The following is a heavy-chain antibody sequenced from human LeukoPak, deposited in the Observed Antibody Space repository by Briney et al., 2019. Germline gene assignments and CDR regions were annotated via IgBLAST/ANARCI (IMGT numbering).Heavy chain of an antibody. CDR2: MYHSGTA. V-gene: IGHV4-30-2*01. CDR1: GVSISSGGYS. Sequence: SETLSLTCAVSGVSISSGGYSWSWLRQPPGRGLEWIGYMYHSGTAYYNPSLKSRVTISVDRSKNQFSLKLSAVTAADTAVYYCARDLGGNSREQYFQHWGQGTLVTVSS. D-gene: IGHD3-16*01. CDR3: ARDLGGNSREQYFQH. J-gene: IGHJ1*01.